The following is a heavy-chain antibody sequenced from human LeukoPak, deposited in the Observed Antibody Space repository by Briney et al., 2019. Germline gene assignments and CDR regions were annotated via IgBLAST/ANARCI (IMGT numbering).Heavy chain of an antibody. CDR2: VSAYNGHT. Sequence: ASLKVSCKASGYTFNSYGISWVRQAPGQWLEWMGWVSAYNGHTNYAQKFQGRVTMTTDTSTSTASMELRSLRSDDTAVYYCARVIPQKWELPGKWFDPWGQGTLVTVSS. V-gene: IGHV1-18*01. D-gene: IGHD1-26*01. CDR1: GYTFNSYG. CDR3: ARVIPQKWELPGKWFDP. J-gene: IGHJ5*02.